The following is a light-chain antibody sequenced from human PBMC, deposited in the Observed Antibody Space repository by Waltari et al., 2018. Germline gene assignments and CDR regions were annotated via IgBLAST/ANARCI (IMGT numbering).Light chain of an antibody. J-gene: IGLJ2*01. CDR2: EVS. Sequence: SALTQPASVSGSPGQSITISCTGTSSDVGGYNYVSWYQQHPGKAPKLMIYEVSNRPSGVSNRFSGSKSGNTASLTIPGLQAEDEADYYCSSYTSSSTLLFGGGTKLTVL. V-gene: IGLV2-14*01. CDR3: SSYTSSSTLL. CDR1: SSDVGGYNY.